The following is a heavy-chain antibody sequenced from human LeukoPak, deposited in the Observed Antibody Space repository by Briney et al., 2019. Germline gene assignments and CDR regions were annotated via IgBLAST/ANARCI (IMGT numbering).Heavy chain of an antibody. V-gene: IGHV3-33*01. Sequence: PGGSLRLSCAASGFTFSSYGMHWVRQAPGKGLEWVAVIRYDGSNKYYADSVKGRFTISRDNSKNTLYLQMNSLRAEDTAVYYCARERSTVAPPHPFDYWGQGTLVTVSS. CDR2: IRYDGSNK. D-gene: IGHD4-23*01. CDR3: ARERSTVAPPHPFDY. CDR1: GFTFSSYG. J-gene: IGHJ4*02.